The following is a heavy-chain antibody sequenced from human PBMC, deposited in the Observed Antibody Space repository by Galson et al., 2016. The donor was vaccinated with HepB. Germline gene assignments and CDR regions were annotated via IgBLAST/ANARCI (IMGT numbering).Heavy chain of an antibody. CDR2: IIPILDRT. V-gene: IGHV1-69*13. CDR1: GGTFSSYA. J-gene: IGHJ6*02. CDR3: ARAPELPYYDGLDV. Sequence: SVKVSCEASGGTFSSYAISWVRQAPGQGLEWMGGIIPILDRTDYAQNFQGRVTITADESTSTAYMELSSLTSEDTAVYYCARAPELPYYDGLDVWGQGTTVTVSS. D-gene: IGHD2-15*01.